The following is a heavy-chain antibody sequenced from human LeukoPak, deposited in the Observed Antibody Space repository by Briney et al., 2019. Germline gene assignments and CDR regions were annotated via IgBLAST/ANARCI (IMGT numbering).Heavy chain of an antibody. CDR1: GFTFSSYG. Sequence: PGRSLRLSCAASGFTFSSYGMHWVRQAPGKGLEWVAVISYDGSNEYYADSVKGRFTIPRDNSKNTLYLQMNSLRAEDTAVYYCAKDRVNYYDSSGYYYYFDYWGQGTLVTVSS. CDR2: ISYDGSNE. CDR3: AKDRVNYYDSSGYYYYFDY. V-gene: IGHV3-30*18. D-gene: IGHD3-22*01. J-gene: IGHJ4*02.